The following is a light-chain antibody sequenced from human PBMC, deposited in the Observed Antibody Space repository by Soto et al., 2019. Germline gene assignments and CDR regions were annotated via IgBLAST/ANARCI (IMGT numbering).Light chain of an antibody. CDR2: AAS. Sequence: DIQMTQSPSSLSASVGDKITITCRASQTISTYLNWYQQKPGKAPKLLIYAASTLQSGVPSRFSGSGSGTDFTLTITSLQPEDSAVYYCEQSYSAPLTFGGGSKVEI. CDR3: EQSYSAPLT. J-gene: IGKJ4*01. CDR1: QTISTY. V-gene: IGKV1-39*01.